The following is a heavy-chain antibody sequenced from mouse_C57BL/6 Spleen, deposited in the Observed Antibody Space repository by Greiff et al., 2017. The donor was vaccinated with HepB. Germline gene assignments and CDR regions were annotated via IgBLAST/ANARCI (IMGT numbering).Heavy chain of an antibody. Sequence: QVQLQQSGTELVKPGASVKLSCKASGYTFTSYWMHWVKQRPGQGLEWIGNINPSNGGTNYNEKFKSKATLTVDKSSSTAYMQLSSLTSEDSAVYYCAMGIYYYGSSYLYAMDYWGQGTSVTVSS. J-gene: IGHJ4*01. CDR3: AMGIYYYGSSYLYAMDY. V-gene: IGHV1-53*01. CDR1: GYTFTSYW. D-gene: IGHD1-1*01. CDR2: INPSNGGT.